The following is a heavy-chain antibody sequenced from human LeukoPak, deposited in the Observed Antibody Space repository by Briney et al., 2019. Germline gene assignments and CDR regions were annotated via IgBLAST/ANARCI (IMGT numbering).Heavy chain of an antibody. Sequence: ASVKVSCKATSRISWVRQAPGQGLEWMGWIGTYGGDTYYAQKFQGRVTITADKSTSTAYMELSSLRSEDTAVYYCARDLGYDILTGYPPRSYYYYYGMDVWGQGTTVTVSS. V-gene: IGHV1-18*01. D-gene: IGHD3-9*01. J-gene: IGHJ6*02. CDR1: TSR. CDR2: IGTYGGDT. CDR3: ARDLGYDILTGYPPRSYYYYYGMDV.